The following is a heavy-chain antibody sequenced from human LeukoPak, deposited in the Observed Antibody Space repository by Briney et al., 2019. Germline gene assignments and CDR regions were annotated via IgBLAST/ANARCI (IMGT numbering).Heavy chain of an antibody. CDR1: GGSISSGSYF. D-gene: IGHD3-22*01. CDR3: ARDTDYHSPFFDY. CDR2: IYISGRS. J-gene: IGHJ4*02. V-gene: IGHV4-61*02. Sequence: SETLSLTCTVSGGSISSGSYFWSWIRQPAGKGLEWIGRIYISGRSNYNPSLRSRVTISVDTSKNQFSLKLSSVTAADTAVYYCARDTDYHSPFFDYWGQGTLVTVSS.